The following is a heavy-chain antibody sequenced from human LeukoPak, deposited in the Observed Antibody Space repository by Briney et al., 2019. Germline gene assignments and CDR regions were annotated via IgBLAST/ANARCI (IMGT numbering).Heavy chain of an antibody. J-gene: IGHJ1*01. CDR3: TTDRYYDNSELQFQH. CDR2: IKSKTDGGTI. CDR1: GFTFSNAW. Sequence: GGSLRLSCAASGFTFSNAWMNWVRQAPGKGLEWVGRIKSKTDGGTIDYAAPVKGRFTISRDDSRNTLYLQMDSLKIEDTAVYYCTTDRYYDNSELQFQHWGQGTLVTVSS. V-gene: IGHV3-15*07. D-gene: IGHD3-22*01.